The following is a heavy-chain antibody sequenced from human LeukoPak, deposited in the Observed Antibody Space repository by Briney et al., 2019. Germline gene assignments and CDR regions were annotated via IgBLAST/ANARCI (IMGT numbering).Heavy chain of an antibody. Sequence: ASVKASCKASGYTFTSYYIHWVRQAPGQGLEWIGIINPSGGSTSYAQKFQARVTMTRDTSTNTVYMELSSLRSEAPAVYYCAIPCGGDCYPHPWYFDYWGQGTLVTVSS. CDR3: AIPCGGDCYPHPWYFDY. CDR1: GYTFTSYY. CDR2: INPSGGST. D-gene: IGHD2-21*02. J-gene: IGHJ4*02. V-gene: IGHV1-46*01.